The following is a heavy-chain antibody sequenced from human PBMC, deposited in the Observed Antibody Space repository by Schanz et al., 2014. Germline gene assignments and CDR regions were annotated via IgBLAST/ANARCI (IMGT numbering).Heavy chain of an antibody. D-gene: IGHD1-1*01. CDR2: ISGSGGST. CDR1: GFPFSSHG. V-gene: IGHV3-23*04. J-gene: IGHJ4*02. Sequence: VQLVESGGGVVQPGRSLKLSCAASGFPFSSHGMHWVRQAPGKGLAWVSAISGSGGSTYYADSVKGRFTISRDNSRNTLYLQMNSLTGDDTAMYFCVKDLLPWNDPRPFDYWGRGTLVTVSS. CDR3: VKDLLPWNDPRPFDY.